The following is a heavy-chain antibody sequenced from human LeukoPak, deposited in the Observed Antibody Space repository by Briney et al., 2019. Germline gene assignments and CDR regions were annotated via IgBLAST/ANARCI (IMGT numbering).Heavy chain of an antibody. CDR2: IYYSGST. CDR3: ARDFKGYYGSGSFGGV. D-gene: IGHD3-10*01. CDR1: GGSISSGGYY. V-gene: IGHV4-31*03. Sequence: SETLSLTCTVSGGSISSGGYYWSWIRQHPGKGLEWIGYIYYSGSTYYNPSLKSRVTISVDTSKNQFSLKLSSVTAADTAVYYCARDFKGYYGSGSFGGVWGKGTTVTVSS. J-gene: IGHJ6*04.